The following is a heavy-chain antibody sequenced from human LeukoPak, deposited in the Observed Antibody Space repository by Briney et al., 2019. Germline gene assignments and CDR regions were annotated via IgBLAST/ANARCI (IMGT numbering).Heavy chain of an antibody. Sequence: GGSLRLSCAASGFTFSSYEMNWVRQAPGKGLEWVSYISTSVSTTYYADSVKGRFTISRDNSKNTLYLQMNSLRAEDTAVYYCASLRGKADFDYWGQGTLVTVSS. J-gene: IGHJ4*02. CDR3: ASLRGKADFDY. V-gene: IGHV3-48*03. CDR2: ISTSVSTT. CDR1: GFTFSSYE. D-gene: IGHD3-10*01.